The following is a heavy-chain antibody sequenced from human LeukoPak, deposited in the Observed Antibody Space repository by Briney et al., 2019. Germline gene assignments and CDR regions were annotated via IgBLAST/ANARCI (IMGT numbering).Heavy chain of an antibody. CDR3: ARAGYYDSSGIDY. D-gene: IGHD3-22*01. V-gene: IGHV3-72*01. CDR1: GFTFSDHY. Sequence: GGSLRLSCATSGFTFSDHYMDWVRQAPGEGLEWVGRTRNKANSYTTQYAASVKGRFTISRDDSQNSLYLQMNSLKTEDTAVYFCARAGYYDSSGIDYWGQGTLVTVSS. CDR2: TRNKANSYTT. J-gene: IGHJ4*02.